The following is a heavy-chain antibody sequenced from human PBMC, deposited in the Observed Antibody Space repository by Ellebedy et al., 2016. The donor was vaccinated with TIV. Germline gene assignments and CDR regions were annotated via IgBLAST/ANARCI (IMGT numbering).Heavy chain of an antibody. Sequence: GESLKISCAVSGFTVSNNYMSWVRQAPGKGLEWVSLIYSVGTTYYADSVKGRFTISRDGSKNTVYLQMNSLRAEDTAVYYCAREAWDGDYYVDYWGQGTLVTVST. V-gene: IGHV3-53*01. CDR2: IYSVGTT. J-gene: IGHJ4*02. CDR1: GFTVSNNY. D-gene: IGHD4-17*01. CDR3: AREAWDGDYYVDY.